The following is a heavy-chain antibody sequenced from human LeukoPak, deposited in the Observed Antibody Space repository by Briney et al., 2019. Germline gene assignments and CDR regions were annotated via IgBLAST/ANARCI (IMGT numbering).Heavy chain of an antibody. Sequence: GASVKVSCKASGYTFTSYGISWVRQAPGQGLEWMGWISAYNGNTNYAQKLQGRVTMTTDTSTSTAYMELRSLRSEDTAVYYCATVRYYYGSGSYSLRFGRYFDLWGRGTLVTVSS. CDR3: ATVRYYYGSGSYSLRFGRYFDL. D-gene: IGHD3-10*01. J-gene: IGHJ2*01. V-gene: IGHV1-18*01. CDR2: ISAYNGNT. CDR1: GYTFTSYG.